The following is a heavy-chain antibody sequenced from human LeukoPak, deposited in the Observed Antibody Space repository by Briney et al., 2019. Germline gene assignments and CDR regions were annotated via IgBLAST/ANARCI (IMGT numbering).Heavy chain of an antibody. CDR3: TKGSWGSPFDY. Sequence: GGSLRLSCAASGFTFDDYNMHWVRQAPGKGLEWVSGITGNSDAIDYADSVKGRFTISRDNAKNSLYLQMNSLRAEDTALYYCTKGSWGSPFDYWGQGALVTVSS. V-gene: IGHV3-9*01. J-gene: IGHJ4*02. CDR2: ITGNSDAI. D-gene: IGHD7-27*01. CDR1: GFTFDDYN.